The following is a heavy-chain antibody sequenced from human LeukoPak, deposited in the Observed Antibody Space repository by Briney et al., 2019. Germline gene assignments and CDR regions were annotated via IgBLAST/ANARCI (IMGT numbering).Heavy chain of an antibody. CDR1: GYTFTSYY. V-gene: IGHV1-46*01. D-gene: IGHD2-2*01. CDR2: INPSGGST. Sequence: ASVKVSCKASGYTFTSYYMHWVRQAPGQGLEWMGIINPSGGSTSYAQKFQGRVTMTRDTSTSTVYMELSSLRSEDTAVYYCASEGIVVVPAAAFDIWAQGTMVTVSS. CDR3: ASEGIVVVPAAAFDI. J-gene: IGHJ3*02.